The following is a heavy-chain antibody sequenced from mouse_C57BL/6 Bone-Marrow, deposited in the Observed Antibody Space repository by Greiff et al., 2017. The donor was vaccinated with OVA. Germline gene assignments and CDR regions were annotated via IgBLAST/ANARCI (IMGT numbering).Heavy chain of an antibody. Sequence: QVQLKESGAELVRPGASVKLSCKASGYTFTDYYINWVKQRPGQGLEWIARIYPGSGNTYYNEKFKGKATLTAEKSSSTAYMQLSSLTSEDSAVYFCARDDYDWFDYWGQGTTLTVSS. J-gene: IGHJ2*01. CDR3: ARDDYDWFDY. D-gene: IGHD2-4*01. CDR2: IYPGSGNT. V-gene: IGHV1-76*01. CDR1: GYTFTDYY.